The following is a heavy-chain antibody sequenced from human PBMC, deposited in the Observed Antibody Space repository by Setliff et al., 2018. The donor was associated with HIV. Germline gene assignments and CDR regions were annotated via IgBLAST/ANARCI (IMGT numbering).Heavy chain of an antibody. Sequence: GSVKVSCKASGYTFTSYGISWVRQAPGQGLEWMGWISAYNGNTNYAQKLQGRVTMTTDTSTSTAYMELRSLRSDDTTVYYCARSYGDYRAEYFQHWGQGTLVTVSS. D-gene: IGHD4-17*01. CDR2: ISAYNGNT. V-gene: IGHV1-18*01. CDR1: GYTFTSYG. CDR3: ARSYGDYRAEYFQH. J-gene: IGHJ1*01.